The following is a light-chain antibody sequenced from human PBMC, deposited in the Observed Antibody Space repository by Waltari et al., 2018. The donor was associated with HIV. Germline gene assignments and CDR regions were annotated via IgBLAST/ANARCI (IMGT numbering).Light chain of an antibody. V-gene: IGKV3-15*01. CDR3: QQYNNWTPLT. CDR1: QSVSSN. CDR2: GAS. Sequence: EIVMTQSPATLSVSPGARATLTCRASQSVSSNLAWYQQKPRQAPRLLIYGASTRATGIPARCSGSGSGREVTLTISSMQSEDFAVYYCQQYNNWTPLTFG. J-gene: IGKJ4*01.